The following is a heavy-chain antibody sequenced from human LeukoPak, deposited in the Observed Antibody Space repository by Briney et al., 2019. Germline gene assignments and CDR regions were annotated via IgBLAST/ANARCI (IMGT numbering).Heavy chain of an antibody. D-gene: IGHD2-2*01. CDR3: ARDPGRVPAAMGAFDI. J-gene: IGHJ3*02. V-gene: IGHV3-33*01. CDR2: IWYDGSNK. Sequence: GRSLRLSCAASGFTFSSYGMHWVRQAPGKGLERVAVIWYDGSNKYYADSVKGRFTISRDSSKNTLYLQMNSLRAEDTAVYYCARDPGRVPAAMGAFDIWGQGTMVTVSS. CDR1: GFTFSSYG.